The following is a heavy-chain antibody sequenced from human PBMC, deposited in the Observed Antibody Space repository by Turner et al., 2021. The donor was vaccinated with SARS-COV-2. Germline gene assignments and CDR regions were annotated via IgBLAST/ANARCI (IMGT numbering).Heavy chain of an antibody. CDR3: AKDRWYNWNYFDY. V-gene: IGHV3-9*01. J-gene: IGHJ4*02. CDR2: ISWNSGSI. Sequence: EVQLVESGGGLVQPGRSLRLSCAASGFTFDDYAMHWVLQAPGKGLEWVSGISWNSGSIGYAVSVKCRFTISRDNAKISLYLQMISLRAEDTSLYYCAKDRWYNWNYFDYWGQGTLVTVSS. D-gene: IGHD1-20*01. CDR1: GFTFDDYA.